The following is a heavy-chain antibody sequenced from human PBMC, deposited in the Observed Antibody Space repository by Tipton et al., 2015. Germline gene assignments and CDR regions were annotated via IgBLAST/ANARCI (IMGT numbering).Heavy chain of an antibody. CDR3: AREVTRMIGLTRSVGFDY. J-gene: IGHJ4*02. Sequence: TLSLTCTVSNGSISLSYWSWMRQAPGKGLEWIGSIFYRGDTNYNPFLKSRVNISIDTSKKQFSLRLTSVTAADTAVYYCAREVTRMIGLTRSVGFDYWGQGILVTVSS. V-gene: IGHV4-59*01. D-gene: IGHD2-21*02. CDR1: NGSISLSY. CDR2: IFYRGDT.